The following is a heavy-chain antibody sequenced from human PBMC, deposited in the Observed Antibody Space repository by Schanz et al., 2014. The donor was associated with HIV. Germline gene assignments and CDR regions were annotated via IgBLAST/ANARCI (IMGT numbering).Heavy chain of an antibody. CDR1: GYTFTDYF. D-gene: IGHD1-26*01. J-gene: IGHJ3*02. CDR3: ARGIVGATPAFDI. Sequence: QVQLVQSGAAVKKPGASVKVSCKASGYTFTDYFVHWVRQAPGQGLEWMGWINPNEGDTKFAQKFRGRVTMTRDTSISTAYMELTRLSYDDTAVYYCARGIVGATPAFDIWGQGTMVTVSS. CDR2: INPNEGDT. V-gene: IGHV1-2*02.